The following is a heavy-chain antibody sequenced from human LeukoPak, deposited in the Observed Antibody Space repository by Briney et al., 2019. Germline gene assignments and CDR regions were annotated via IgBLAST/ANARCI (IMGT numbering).Heavy chain of an antibody. Sequence: GGSLRLSCAASGFTFSSYVMHWVRQAPGKGLEWVAVIWNDGSNKYFADSVKGRFTISRDNSRNTLYLQINSLRAEDTAVYYCAKGPKYDFWSGTRDYYFDYWGQGTLVTVPS. V-gene: IGHV3-33*06. CDR1: GFTFSSYV. CDR3: AKGPKYDFWSGTRDYYFDY. D-gene: IGHD3-3*01. CDR2: IWNDGSNK. J-gene: IGHJ4*02.